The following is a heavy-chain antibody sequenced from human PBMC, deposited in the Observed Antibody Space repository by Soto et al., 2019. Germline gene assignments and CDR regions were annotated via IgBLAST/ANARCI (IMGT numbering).Heavy chain of an antibody. J-gene: IGHJ5*02. CDR3: ARLQLGGDRMLNWFDP. Sequence: QVQVVQSGPELKKPGASVKVSCKAQGYIFTKYGIGWVRQAPGHGLEWMGLINVYNGDRKVAQKFQDRVSMTTDTATDTAYMELKSLRSGDTAVYCWARLQLGGDRMLNWFDPWGQGTLVTVSS. CDR1: GYIFTKYG. CDR2: INVYNGDR. V-gene: IGHV1-18*01. D-gene: IGHD2-21*02.